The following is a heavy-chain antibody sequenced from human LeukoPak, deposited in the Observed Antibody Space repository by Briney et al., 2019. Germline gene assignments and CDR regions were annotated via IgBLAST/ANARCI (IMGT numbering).Heavy chain of an antibody. Sequence: PSQTLSLTCTVSGGAIASGGYSWNWIRQSPGKGLEWIGYIYYSGITSYNPSLKSRVTISVDTSRSQFSLKLSSVTAADTAVYYCARDGGYGSGSSYYNYWGQGTLVTVSS. J-gene: IGHJ4*02. D-gene: IGHD3-10*01. CDR1: GGAIASGGYS. CDR3: ARDGGYGSGSSYYNY. CDR2: IYYSGIT. V-gene: IGHV4-30-2*06.